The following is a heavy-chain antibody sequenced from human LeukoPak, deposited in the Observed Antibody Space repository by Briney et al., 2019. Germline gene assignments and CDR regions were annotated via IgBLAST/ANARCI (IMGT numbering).Heavy chain of an antibody. J-gene: IGHJ4*02. CDR2: IYHSGST. Sequence: SETLPLTCAVSGYSISSGYYWGWIRQPPGKGLEWIGSIYHSGSTYYNPSLKSRVTISVDTSKNQFSLKLSSVTAADTAVYYCARIGGFCGFGELCLDYWGQGTLVTVSS. CDR1: GYSISSGYY. CDR3: ARIGGFCGFGELCLDY. V-gene: IGHV4-38-2*01. D-gene: IGHD3-10*01.